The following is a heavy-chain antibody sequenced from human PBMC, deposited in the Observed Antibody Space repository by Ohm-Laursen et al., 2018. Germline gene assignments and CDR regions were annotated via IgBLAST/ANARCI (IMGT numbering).Heavy chain of an antibody. CDR1: GFTFSDYY. V-gene: IGHV3-9*01. CDR3: SKGCGNTCYSEVVF. Sequence: SLRLSCSASGFTFSDYYMSWIRQAPGKGLEWVSGINWNSGSIGYADSVKGRFTISRDNARSSLDLQMNSLRVEDTALYYCSKGCGNTCYSEVVFWGQGTLVTVSS. CDR2: INWNSGSI. J-gene: IGHJ4*02. D-gene: IGHD2-2*02.